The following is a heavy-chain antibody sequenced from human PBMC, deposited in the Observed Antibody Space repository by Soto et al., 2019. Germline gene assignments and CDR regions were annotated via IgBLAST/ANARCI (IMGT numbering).Heavy chain of an antibody. D-gene: IGHD6-13*01. CDR3: ARARVYATGPLDF. CDR2: ISSSSDYI. Sequence: GGSLRLSCAASGFTFTSYTMNWVRQAPGKGLEWVSSISSSSDYIYYADSMKGRVTVSRDNAKNSLFLDMNSLTGEDTAVYYCARARVYATGPLDFWGQGTLVTVSS. V-gene: IGHV3-21*06. J-gene: IGHJ4*02. CDR1: GFTFTSYT.